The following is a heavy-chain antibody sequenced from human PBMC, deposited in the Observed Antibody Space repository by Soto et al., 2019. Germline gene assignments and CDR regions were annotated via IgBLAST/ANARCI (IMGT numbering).Heavy chain of an antibody. Sequence: VHLQEAGPGLVKPSETLSLTCSVSGASISSNFWSWVRQPPGKGLEWIGYIYFGGTTQSNPSLKGRATISLDTSKKNFTLNLSSVSAAYTAGYYCATHTFGSNAFFDTWGQVALVTVSS. D-gene: IGHD3-10*01. J-gene: IGHJ4*02. CDR3: ATHTFGSNAFFDT. CDR2: IYFGGTT. CDR1: GASISSNF. V-gene: IGHV4-4*09.